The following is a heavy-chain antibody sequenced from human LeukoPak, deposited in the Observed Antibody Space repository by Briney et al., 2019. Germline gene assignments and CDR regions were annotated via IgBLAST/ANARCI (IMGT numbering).Heavy chain of an antibody. J-gene: IGHJ4*02. CDR1: GYTFTSYG. V-gene: IGHV1-18*01. D-gene: IGHD2-2*01. CDR3: AREGCSSTSCSLFDY. CDR2: ISAYNGNT. Sequence: SVKVSCKASGYTFTSYGISWVRQAPGQGLEWMGWISAYNGNTNYAQKLQGRVTMTTDTSTSTAYMELRSLRSDDTAVYYCAREGCSSTSCSLFDYWGQGTLVTVSS.